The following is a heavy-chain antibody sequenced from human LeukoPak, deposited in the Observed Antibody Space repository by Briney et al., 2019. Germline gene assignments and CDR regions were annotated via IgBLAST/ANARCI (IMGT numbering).Heavy chain of an antibody. CDR1: GGSFSGYY. J-gene: IGHJ4*02. CDR3: ARGPFFYDSSGYTPPFDY. V-gene: IGHV4-34*01. Sequence: SETLSLTCAVYGGSFSGYYWSWIRHPPGKGLEWIGEINHSGSTNYNPSLKSRVTISVDTSKNQFSLKLSSVTAADPAVYYCARGPFFYDSSGYTPPFDYWGQGTLVTVSS. CDR2: INHSGST. D-gene: IGHD3-22*01.